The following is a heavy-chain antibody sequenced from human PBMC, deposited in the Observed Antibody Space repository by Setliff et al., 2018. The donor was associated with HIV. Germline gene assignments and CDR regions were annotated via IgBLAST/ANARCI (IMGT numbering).Heavy chain of an antibody. CDR1: GGSINRGTYY. V-gene: IGHV4-61*09. CDR2: IYITGST. Sequence: SETLSLTCSVSGGSINRGTYYWTWIRQSAGKGLEWIGHIYITGSTYYSPSLNSRFTISVDTSKNQFSLKLRSVTAADTAMYYCATYAGNGGGKGYWGQGTLVTVSS. CDR3: ATYAGNGGGKGY. D-gene: IGHD2-21*01. J-gene: IGHJ4*02.